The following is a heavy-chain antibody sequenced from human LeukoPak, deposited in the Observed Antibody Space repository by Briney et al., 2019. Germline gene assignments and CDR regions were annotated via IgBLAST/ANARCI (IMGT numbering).Heavy chain of an antibody. CDR2: IYSGGST. V-gene: IGHV3-53*04. CDR3: ARGDSSGYYLD. CDR1: GFTVSSNY. D-gene: IGHD3-22*01. J-gene: IGHJ4*02. Sequence: PGGSLRFSCAASGFTVSSNYMSWVRQAPGKGLEWVSVIYSGGSTYYADSVKGRFTISRHNSKNTLYLQMNSLRAEDTAVYYCARGDSSGYYLDWGQGTLVTVSS.